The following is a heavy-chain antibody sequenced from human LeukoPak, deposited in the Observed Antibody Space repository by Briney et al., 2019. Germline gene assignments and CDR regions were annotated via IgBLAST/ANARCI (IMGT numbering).Heavy chain of an antibody. V-gene: IGHV3-7*01. Sequence: GGSLRLSCGASGFTFSSYGMSWVRQAPGKGLEWVANIKEDGSEKYYVDSVKGRFTISRDNAKNSLSLQVNSLSAEDTAVYYCARSRSGYYEDYWGQGTLVTVSS. J-gene: IGHJ4*02. CDR2: IKEDGSEK. CDR1: GFTFSSYG. CDR3: ARSRSGYYEDY. D-gene: IGHD3-22*01.